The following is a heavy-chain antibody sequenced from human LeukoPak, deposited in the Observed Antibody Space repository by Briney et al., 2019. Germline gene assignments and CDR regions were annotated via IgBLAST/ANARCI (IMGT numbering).Heavy chain of an antibody. V-gene: IGHV1-69*04. CDR3: ARDRSSSGYPPRGMDV. CDR1: GGTFSSYA. Sequence: SVKVSCKASGGTFSSYAISWVRQAPGQGLGWMGRIIPILGIANYAQKFQGRVTITADKSTSTAYMELSSLRSEDTAVYYCARDRSSSGYPPRGMDVWGQGTTVTVSS. D-gene: IGHD3-22*01. J-gene: IGHJ6*02. CDR2: IIPILGIA.